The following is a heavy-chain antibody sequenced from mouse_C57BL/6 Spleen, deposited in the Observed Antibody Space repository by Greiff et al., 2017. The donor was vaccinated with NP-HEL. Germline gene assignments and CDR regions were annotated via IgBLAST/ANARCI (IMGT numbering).Heavy chain of an antibody. J-gene: IGHJ2*01. V-gene: IGHV1-82*01. Sequence: QVQLKQSGPELVKPGASVKISCKASGYAFRSSWMNWVKQRPGKGLEWIGRIYPGDGDTNYNGKFKGKATLTADKSSSTAYMQLSSLTSEDSAVYFCAREGATGSLYYFDYWGQGTTLTVSS. D-gene: IGHD4-1*02. CDR1: GYAFRSSW. CDR3: AREGATGSLYYFDY. CDR2: IYPGDGDT.